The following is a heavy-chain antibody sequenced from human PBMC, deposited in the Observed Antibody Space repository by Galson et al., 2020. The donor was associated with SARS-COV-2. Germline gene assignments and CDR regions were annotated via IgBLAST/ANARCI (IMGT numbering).Heavy chain of an antibody. J-gene: IGHJ6*02. CDR3: ARSMSYYYVMDV. CDR2: IWYDGSNK. V-gene: IGHV3-33*01. D-gene: IGHD2-8*01. CDR1: GFTFSSYG. Sequence: GGSLRLSCAASGFTFSSYGMHWVRQAPGKGLEWVAVIWYDGSNKYYADSVKGRFTISRDNSKNTLYLQMNSLRAEDTAVYYCARSMSYYYVMDVWGHGTTVTVSS.